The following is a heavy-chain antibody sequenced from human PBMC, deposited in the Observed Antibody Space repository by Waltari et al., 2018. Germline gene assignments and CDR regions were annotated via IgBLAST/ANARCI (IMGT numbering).Heavy chain of an antibody. D-gene: IGHD3-9*01. CDR1: GGSISSYY. V-gene: IGHV4-59*01. Sequence: QVQLQESGPGLVKPSETLSLTCTVSGGSISSYYWSWIRQPPGKGLEWIGYIYYSGSTNDNPSRKSRVTISVDTSKNQFSLKLSAVTAADTAVYYCARGSPLTGYYTCDYWGQGTLVTVSS. J-gene: IGHJ4*02. CDR3: ARGSPLTGYYTCDY. CDR2: IYYSGST.